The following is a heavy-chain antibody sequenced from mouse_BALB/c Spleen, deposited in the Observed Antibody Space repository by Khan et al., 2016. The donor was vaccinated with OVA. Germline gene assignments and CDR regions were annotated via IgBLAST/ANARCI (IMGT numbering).Heavy chain of an antibody. Sequence: EVQLQESGPSLVKPSQTLSLTCSVTGDSITTGYWNWIRKFPGNKLEYMGYIIYTGYTYYNPSLKSRLSITRPTSHNQYYLQLKSVTDEDTATYYCARATYRYAFVYWGQGTLVTVSA. CDR1: GDSITTGY. V-gene: IGHV3-8*02. D-gene: IGHD2-14*01. CDR3: ARATYRYAFVY. CDR2: IIYTGYT. J-gene: IGHJ3*01.